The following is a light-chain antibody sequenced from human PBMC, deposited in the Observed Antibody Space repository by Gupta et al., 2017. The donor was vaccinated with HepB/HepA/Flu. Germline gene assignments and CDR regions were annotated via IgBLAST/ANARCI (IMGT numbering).Light chain of an antibody. J-gene: IGKJ1*01. CDR1: QVVSNNF. V-gene: IGKV3-20*01. CDR3: QQYGTSPKT. CDR2: AAS. Sequence: DIVLTQSPGTLSLSLGERATLSCRTSQVVSNNFLAWYRQRPGQAPRLLIYAASSRANGIPDRFSGSGSRRDFTLTISGLEPEDSGVYYCQQYGTSPKTFGPGTKVEIK.